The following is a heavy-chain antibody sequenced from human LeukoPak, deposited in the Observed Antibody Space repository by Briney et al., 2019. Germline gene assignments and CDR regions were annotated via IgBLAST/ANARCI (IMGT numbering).Heavy chain of an antibody. D-gene: IGHD2-8*01. CDR3: ARFNPGVSLDY. J-gene: IGHJ4*02. Sequence: PSETLSLTCAVYGGSFSGYYWSWIRQPPGKGLEWIGEINHSGSTNYNPSLKSRVTISVDTSKNQFSLKLSSVTAADTAVYYCARFNPGVSLDYWGQGTLVTVSS. CDR2: INHSGST. CDR1: GGSFSGYY. V-gene: IGHV4-34*01.